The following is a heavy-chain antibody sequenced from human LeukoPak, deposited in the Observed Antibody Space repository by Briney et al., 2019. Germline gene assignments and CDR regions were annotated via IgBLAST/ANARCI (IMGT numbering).Heavy chain of an antibody. V-gene: IGHV5-51*01. J-gene: IGHJ4*02. CDR1: GYSFTSYW. CDR2: IYLGDSDT. Sequence: GESLRISCKGSGYSFTSYWIGWVRQMPGKGLEWMGIIYLGDSDTRYSPSFQGQVTISADKSISTAYLQWSSLKASDTAMYYCARTDVIAVAGPFDYWGQGTLVTVSS. D-gene: IGHD6-19*01. CDR3: ARTDVIAVAGPFDY.